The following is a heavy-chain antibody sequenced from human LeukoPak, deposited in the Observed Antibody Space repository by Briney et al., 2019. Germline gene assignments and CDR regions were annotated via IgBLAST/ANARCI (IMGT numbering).Heavy chain of an antibody. J-gene: IGHJ4*02. CDR1: GFTVSSNY. CDR2: ISYDGSNK. D-gene: IGHD2-21*02. Sequence: GGSLRLSCAASGFTVSSNYMSWVRQAPGKGLEWVAVISYDGSNKYYADSVKGRFTISRDNSKNTLYLQMNSLRAEDTAVYYCARDSCGGDCYLFDYWGQGTLVTVSS. V-gene: IGHV3-30-3*01. CDR3: ARDSCGGDCYLFDY.